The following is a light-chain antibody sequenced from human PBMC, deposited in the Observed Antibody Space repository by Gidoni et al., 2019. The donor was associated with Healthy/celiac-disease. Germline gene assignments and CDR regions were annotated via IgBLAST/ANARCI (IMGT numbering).Light chain of an antibody. Sequence: EIVVTQSPATLSVSPGERATLSCRASQSVSSNLAWYQQKPGKAPRLLIYGASTRATGIPARFSGSGSGTEFTLTISSLQSEDFAVYYCQQYNNWPPFTFGPGTKVDIK. CDR2: GAS. J-gene: IGKJ3*01. CDR1: QSVSSN. V-gene: IGKV3-15*01. CDR3: QQYNNWPPFT.